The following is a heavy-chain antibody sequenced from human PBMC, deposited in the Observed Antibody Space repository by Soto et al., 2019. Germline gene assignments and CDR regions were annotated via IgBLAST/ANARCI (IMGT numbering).Heavy chain of an antibody. CDR1: GGSVSSYY. CDR3: ARGSARFDP. J-gene: IGHJ5*02. CDR2: IYYSGST. Sequence: SETLSLDCTVSGGSVSSYYWSWIRQPPGKGLEWIGYIYYSGSTNYNPSLKSRVTISVDTSKNQFSLKLSPVTAADTAVYYCARGSARFDPWGQGTLVTVSS. V-gene: IGHV4-59*02.